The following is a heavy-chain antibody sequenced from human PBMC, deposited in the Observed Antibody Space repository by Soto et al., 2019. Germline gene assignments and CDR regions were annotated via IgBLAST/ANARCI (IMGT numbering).Heavy chain of an antibody. CDR1: GFTFSSYG. CDR2: ISYDGSNK. D-gene: IGHD4-17*01. J-gene: IGHJ6*02. Sequence: GSLRLSCAASGFTFSSYGMHWVRQAPGKGLEWVAVISYDGSNKYYADSVKGRFTISRDNSKNTLYLQMNSLRAEDTAVYYCARGNPNYGRFPHYYYYYGMDVWGQGTTVTVSS. CDR3: ARGNPNYGRFPHYYYYYGMDV. V-gene: IGHV3-30*03.